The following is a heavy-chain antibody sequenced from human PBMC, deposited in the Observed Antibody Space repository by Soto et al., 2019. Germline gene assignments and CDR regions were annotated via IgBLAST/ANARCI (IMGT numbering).Heavy chain of an antibody. D-gene: IGHD5-18*01. V-gene: IGHV1-2*02. Sequence: SGKVSCRTSGYTFTGDYIHWVRQAPGQGPEWMGWINPNSGDISYAQKFQGRVIMTRDTSISTAYMELSRLRSDDTAVYYCARGYTYGSFDNWAQGTLVTVYS. J-gene: IGHJ4*02. CDR1: GYTFTGDY. CDR2: INPNSGDI. CDR3: ARGYTYGSFDN.